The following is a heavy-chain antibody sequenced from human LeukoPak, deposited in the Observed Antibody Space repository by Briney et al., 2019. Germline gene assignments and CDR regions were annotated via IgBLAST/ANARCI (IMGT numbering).Heavy chain of an antibody. CDR3: ARDPLNYSGDAFDI. V-gene: IGHV1-18*01. Sequence: ASVNVSCKASGYTLTSYGISWVRQAPGQGLEWMGWVSAYNGDTNYAQKLQGRVTMTTDTSTSTAYMELRSLRSDDTAVYYCARDPLNYSGDAFDIWGQGTMVTVSS. CDR1: GYTLTSYG. D-gene: IGHD4-11*01. J-gene: IGHJ3*02. CDR2: VSAYNGDT.